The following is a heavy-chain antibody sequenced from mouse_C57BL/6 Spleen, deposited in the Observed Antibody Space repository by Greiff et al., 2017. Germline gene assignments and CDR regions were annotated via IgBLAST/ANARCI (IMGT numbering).Heavy chain of an antibody. J-gene: IGHJ1*03. CDR3: GKATVVRYVDV. Sequence: QVQLQQPGAELVKPGASVKLSCKASGYTFTSYWMHWVKQRPGQGLEWIGMIHPNSGSTNYNEKFKSKATLTVDKSSSTAYMQLSSLTSEDSAVYYCGKATVVRYVDVWGTGTTVTVSS. D-gene: IGHD1-1*01. CDR1: GYTFTSYW. V-gene: IGHV1-64*01. CDR2: IHPNSGST.